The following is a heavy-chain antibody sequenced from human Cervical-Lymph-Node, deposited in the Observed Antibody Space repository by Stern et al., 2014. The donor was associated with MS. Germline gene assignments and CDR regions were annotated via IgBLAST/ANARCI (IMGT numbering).Heavy chain of an antibody. D-gene: IGHD1-26*01. CDR1: GDTFSSYA. CDR3: ARGGGLVGYFDY. CDR2: ITPVFGTT. V-gene: IGHV1-69*06. J-gene: IGHJ4*02. Sequence: VHLVESGAEVKKPGSSVKVSCKASGDTFSSYAINWVRQVPGQGLEWIGGITPVFGTTNYAQKFQGRVTITADKSTNTAYMELMTLRSEDTAVYYCARGGGLVGYFDYWGQGTLVSVSS.